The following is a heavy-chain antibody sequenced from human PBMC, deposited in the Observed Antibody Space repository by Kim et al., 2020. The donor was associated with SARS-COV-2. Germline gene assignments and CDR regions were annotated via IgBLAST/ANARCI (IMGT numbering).Heavy chain of an antibody. CDR2: GIT. CDR3: ARGRVGY. Sequence: GITSYNPSLKSRVTISVDTSKNTFSLKLSSVTAADTAVYYCARGRVGYWGQGALVTVSS. J-gene: IGHJ4*02. V-gene: IGHV4-34*01.